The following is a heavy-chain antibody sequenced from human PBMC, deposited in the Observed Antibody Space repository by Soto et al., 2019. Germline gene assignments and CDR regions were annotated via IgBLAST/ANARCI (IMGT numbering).Heavy chain of an antibody. CDR1: GFTFSSYG. CDR2: ISYDGSNK. Sequence: QVQLVESGGGVVQPGRSLRLCCAASGFTFSSYGMHWIRQAPGKGLEWVAVISYDGSNKYYADSVKGRFTISRDNSKNTLYLQMNSLRAEDTAVYYCAKGAVVAVAPLVPWGQGTLVTVSS. J-gene: IGHJ5*02. CDR3: AKGAVVAVAPLVP. D-gene: IGHD2-15*01. V-gene: IGHV3-30*18.